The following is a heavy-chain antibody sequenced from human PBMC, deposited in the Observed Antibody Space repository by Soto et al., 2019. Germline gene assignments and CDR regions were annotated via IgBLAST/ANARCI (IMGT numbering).Heavy chain of an antibody. D-gene: IGHD2-8*01. Sequence: SETLSLTCTVSGGSISPHYWSWIRQTPGKGLEWIGYIYYTGHANYNPSLKSRISFSVDTSRDQFSLMLSSVTAADTAVYYCARYYCTTDTCYYFEYWGRGTLVTFSS. V-gene: IGHV4-59*11. CDR1: GGSISPHY. J-gene: IGHJ4*02. CDR3: ARYYCTTDTCYYFEY. CDR2: IYYTGHA.